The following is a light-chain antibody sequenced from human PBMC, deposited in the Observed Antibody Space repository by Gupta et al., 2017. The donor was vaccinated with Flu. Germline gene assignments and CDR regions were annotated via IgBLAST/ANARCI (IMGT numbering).Light chain of an antibody. V-gene: IGLV1-44*01. Sequence: CSGSSSNIGSNPVNWYQQLPGAAPKLLIETNNKRPSGVPDRFSGSKSGTSASRAISGLQSEDEGEDYCAKWDDSLKVGRFGGGTKLTVL. CDR1: SSNIGSNP. CDR2: TNN. J-gene: IGLJ3*02. CDR3: AKWDDSLKVGR.